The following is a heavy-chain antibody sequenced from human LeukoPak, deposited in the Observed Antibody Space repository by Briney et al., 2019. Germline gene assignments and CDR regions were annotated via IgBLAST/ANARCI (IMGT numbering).Heavy chain of an antibody. D-gene: IGHD5-24*01. CDR2: IYYSGST. CDR1: GGSISSYY. J-gene: IGHJ4*02. V-gene: IGHV4-59*01. CDR3: ARDVRRDGYSNFDY. Sequence: SETLSLTCTVSGGSISSYYWSWIRQPPGKGLEWIGYIYYSGSTNYNPSLKSRVTISVDTSKNQSSLKLSSVTAADTAVYYCARDVRRDGYSNFDYWGQGTLVTVSS.